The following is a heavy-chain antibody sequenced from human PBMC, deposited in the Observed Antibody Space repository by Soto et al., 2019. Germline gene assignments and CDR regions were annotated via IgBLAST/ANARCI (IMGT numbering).Heavy chain of an antibody. D-gene: IGHD3-22*01. CDR3: ARDREYYYDSSGNYYYHYGMDV. J-gene: IGHJ6*02. V-gene: IGHV1-18*04. Sequence: QVQLVESGAEVKKPGASVKVSCKASGYTFTNYGISWVRQAPGQVLEWMGWISGYNGNTKYAQKFQGRGTMTTDTPTNTAYMDLRSLTSDDTAVYYCARDREYYYDSSGNYYYHYGMDVWGQGTKVTVS. CDR2: ISGYNGNT. CDR1: GYTFTNYG.